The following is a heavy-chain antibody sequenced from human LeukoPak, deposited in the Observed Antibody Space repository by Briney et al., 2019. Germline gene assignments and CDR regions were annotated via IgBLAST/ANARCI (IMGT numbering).Heavy chain of an antibody. J-gene: IGHJ5*02. V-gene: IGHV5-51*01. Sequence: GESLKISCKGSGYSFTSYWIGWVRQMPGKGLEWMGIIYPGDSDTRYSPSFQGQVTISADKSISTAYLQWSSLKVSDTAMYYCARQPVRYSSSWANWSDPWGQGTLVTVSS. CDR2: IYPGDSDT. CDR3: ARQPVRYSSSWANWSDP. CDR1: GYSFTSYW. D-gene: IGHD6-13*01.